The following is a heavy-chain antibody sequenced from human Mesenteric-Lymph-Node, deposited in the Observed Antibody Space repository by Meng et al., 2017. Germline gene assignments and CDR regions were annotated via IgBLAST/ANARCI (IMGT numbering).Heavy chain of an antibody. V-gene: IGHV4-31*03. J-gene: IGHJ4*01. CDR1: GGSISSGGHS. CDR2: IYYSGST. D-gene: IGHD3-22*01. Sequence: QVQLQEAGPGRGKPAQTLSLTGTVSGGSISSGGHSWSWIRQHPGKGLEWIAYIYYSGSTYYNPSLKSRVILSVDTSKNQFSLKLSSVTAADTAVYYCARVDSSGYFLDYWGQGTLVTVSS. CDR3: ARVDSSGYFLDY.